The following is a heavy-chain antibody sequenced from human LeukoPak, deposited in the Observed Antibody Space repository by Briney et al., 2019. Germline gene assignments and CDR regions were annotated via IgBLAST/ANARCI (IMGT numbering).Heavy chain of an antibody. CDR3: ASPADYGSGSYYTY. Sequence: SVKVSCKASGYTFTSYDISWVRQAPGQGLEWMGGIIPIFGTANYAQKFQGRVTITADESTSTAYMELSSLRSEDTAVYYCASPADYGSGSYYTYWGQGTLVTVSS. CDR2: IIPIFGTA. J-gene: IGHJ4*02. D-gene: IGHD3-10*01. V-gene: IGHV1-69*13. CDR1: GYTFTSYD.